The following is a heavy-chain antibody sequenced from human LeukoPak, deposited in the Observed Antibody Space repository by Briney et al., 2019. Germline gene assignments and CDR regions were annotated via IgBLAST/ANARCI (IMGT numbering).Heavy chain of an antibody. V-gene: IGHV3-23*01. CDR3: AKAPQGYNSYALPAN. J-gene: IGHJ4*02. CDR2: ISGPGGGT. CDR1: GFTFSSYA. Sequence: GSLRLSCAASGFTFSSYAMNWVRQAPGKGLEWVSAISGPGGGTYYADSVKGRFTISRDNSKNTLYLQMNSLRVEDTAIYYCAKAPQGYNSYALPANWGQGTLVTVSS. D-gene: IGHD5-12*01.